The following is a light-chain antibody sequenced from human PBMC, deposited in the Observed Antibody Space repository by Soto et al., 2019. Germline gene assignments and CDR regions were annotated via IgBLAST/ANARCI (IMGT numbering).Light chain of an antibody. CDR1: QSVHSA. Sequence: DIVMTQSPATLSVSPGEGATLSCRASQSVHSALAWYQQRPGQTPRLLIYDASTRATGIPDRFSGSGSGTEFTLTIRSLQSEDFAIYYCQQYGTWPPLTFGGGTKVEI. CDR2: DAS. J-gene: IGKJ4*01. V-gene: IGKV3-15*01. CDR3: QQYGTWPPLT.